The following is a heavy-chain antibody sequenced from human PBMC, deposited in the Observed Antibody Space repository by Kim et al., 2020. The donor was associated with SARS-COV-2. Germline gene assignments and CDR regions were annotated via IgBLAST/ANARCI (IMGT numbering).Heavy chain of an antibody. Sequence: SVKDRFPTARDNSKNTRYLQMTSLRAEDTAVYYCARGYSSSWYEANWFDPWGQGTLVTVSS. J-gene: IGHJ5*02. CDR3: ARGYSSSWYEANWFDP. V-gene: IGHV3-53*01. D-gene: IGHD6-13*01.